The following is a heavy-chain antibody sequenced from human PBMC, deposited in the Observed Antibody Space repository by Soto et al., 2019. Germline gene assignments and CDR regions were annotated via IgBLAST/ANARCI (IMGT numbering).Heavy chain of an antibody. CDR3: ARDYYGDYIFDY. Sequence: PGGSLRLSCAASGFTFSTYTMNWVRQAPGKGLEWVSHISGSSSTTYYADSVKGRFTISRDNAKNSLYLQMNSLRAEDTAVYYCARDYYGDYIFDYWGQGTPVTVSS. CDR2: ISGSSSTT. D-gene: IGHD4-17*01. J-gene: IGHJ4*02. CDR1: GFTFSTYT. V-gene: IGHV3-48*01.